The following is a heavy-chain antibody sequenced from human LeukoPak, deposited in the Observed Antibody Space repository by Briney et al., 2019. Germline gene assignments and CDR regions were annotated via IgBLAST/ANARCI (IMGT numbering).Heavy chain of an antibody. D-gene: IGHD6-6*01. Sequence: GGSLRLSCAASGFTFSSYSMNWVRQAPGKGLEWDSYISSRSSTIYYADSVKGRFTISRDNAKNTLYLQMNSLRAEDTAVYYCAKAPIKYTSSSDAFDIWGQGTMVTVSS. CDR3: AKAPIKYTSSSDAFDI. CDR1: GFTFSSYS. J-gene: IGHJ3*02. CDR2: ISSRSSTI. V-gene: IGHV3-48*01.